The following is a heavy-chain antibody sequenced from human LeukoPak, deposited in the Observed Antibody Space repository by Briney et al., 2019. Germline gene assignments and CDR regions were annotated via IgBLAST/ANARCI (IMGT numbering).Heavy chain of an antibody. V-gene: IGHV3-30*03. CDR3: ARDFGGISIFGVVSY. Sequence: PGGSLRLSCAASGFTFSSYGMHWARQAPGKGLEWVAVISYDGSNKYYADSVKGRFTISRDSSKNTLYLQMNSLRGEDTAVFYCARDFGGISIFGVVSYWGQGTLVTVSS. CDR1: GFTFSSYG. CDR2: ISYDGSNK. J-gene: IGHJ4*02. D-gene: IGHD3-3*01.